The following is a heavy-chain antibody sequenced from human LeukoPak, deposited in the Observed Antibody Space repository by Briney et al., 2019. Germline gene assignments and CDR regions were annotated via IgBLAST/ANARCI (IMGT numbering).Heavy chain of an antibody. CDR2: ISGSGGST. V-gene: IGHV3-23*01. CDR3: AKKQDSSGYYYPDY. Sequence: PGGSLRLSCAASGFTFSSYGMSWVRQAPGKGLEWVSAISGSGGSTYYADSVKGRFTISRDNSKNTLYLQMNRLRAEDTAVYYCAKKQDSSGYYYPDYWAQGTLVTVSS. D-gene: IGHD3-22*01. J-gene: IGHJ4*02. CDR1: GFTFSSYG.